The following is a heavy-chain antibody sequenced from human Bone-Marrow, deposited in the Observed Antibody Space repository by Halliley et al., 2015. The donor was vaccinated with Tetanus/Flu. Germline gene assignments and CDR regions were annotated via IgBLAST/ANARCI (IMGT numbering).Heavy chain of an antibody. D-gene: IGHD4-17*01. CDR1: GFTFSSFW. J-gene: IGHJ4*02. CDR3: VRDAALVYGAKRLFGS. CDR2: INEAGSDE. Sequence: SLRLSCAASGFTFSSFWMSWFRQAPGKGLEWVANINEAGSDESYVDSVRGRFTISRDNARNSLYLQMNTLRAEDTAVYYCVRDAALVYGAKRLFGSWGQGTLVTVSS. V-gene: IGHV3-7*03.